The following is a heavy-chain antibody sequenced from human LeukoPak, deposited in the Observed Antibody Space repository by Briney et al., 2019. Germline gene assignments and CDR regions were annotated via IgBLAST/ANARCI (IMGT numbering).Heavy chain of an antibody. V-gene: IGHV3-64*01. D-gene: IGHD3-9*01. CDR3: ARDHPSRSGWNDAFDI. Sequence: LPGGSLRLSCAASGFTFSSYSMHWVRQAPGKGLEYVSAISSSGSSTYYTNSVKGRFTISRDNSKNILYLQMGSLRTEDMAVYYCARDHPSRSGWNDAFDIWGHGTMVTVSS. CDR2: ISSSGSST. CDR1: GFTFSSYS. J-gene: IGHJ3*02.